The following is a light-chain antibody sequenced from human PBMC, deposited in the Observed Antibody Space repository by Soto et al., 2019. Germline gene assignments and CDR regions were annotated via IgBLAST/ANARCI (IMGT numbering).Light chain of an antibody. CDR2: SDD. V-gene: IGLV1-44*01. J-gene: IGLJ3*02. Sequence: QLVLTQPPSASGTPGQRVTISCSGSSSNIGSNAVSWYQHFPGTAPKVLIYSDDQRPSGVPDRFSGSKSGTSASLAISGLRAEDEGDYFCAAWGDSLNTWVFGGGTQLTVL. CDR3: AAWGDSLNTWV. CDR1: SSNIGSNA.